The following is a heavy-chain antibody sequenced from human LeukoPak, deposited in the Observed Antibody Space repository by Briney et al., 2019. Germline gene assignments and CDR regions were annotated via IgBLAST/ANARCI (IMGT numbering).Heavy chain of an antibody. CDR1: GGSISSYY. D-gene: IGHD3-22*01. CDR2: IYYSGST. CDR3: ARGYHDFSGYWLSYFDY. V-gene: IGHV4-59*01. J-gene: IGHJ4*02. Sequence: PSEALSLTCTVSGGSISSYYWSWIRQPPGKGLEWIGYIYYSGSTNYNPSLKSRVTISVDTSKNQFSLKLSSVTAADTAVYYCARGYHDFSGYWLSYFDYWGQGTLVTVSS.